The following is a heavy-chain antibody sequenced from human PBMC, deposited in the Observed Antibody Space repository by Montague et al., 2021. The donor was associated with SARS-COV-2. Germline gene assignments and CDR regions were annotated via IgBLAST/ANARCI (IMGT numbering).Heavy chain of an antibody. J-gene: IGHJ2*01. V-gene: IGHV2-5*02. D-gene: IGHD2-15*01. CDR2: IYWDDDK. Sequence: PALAKPTQTLTLTCNFSGSSVSTSGVAVGWIRQPPGKALEWLVLIYWDDDKRYSPYLKSRLNITKDNSKNQVVLTMTNTDPVDTATYYCAHVGMACSGCSYYPKIKDWYFDLWGRGTLVTVSS. CDR1: GSSVSTSGVA. CDR3: AHVGMACSGCSYYPKIKDWYFDL.